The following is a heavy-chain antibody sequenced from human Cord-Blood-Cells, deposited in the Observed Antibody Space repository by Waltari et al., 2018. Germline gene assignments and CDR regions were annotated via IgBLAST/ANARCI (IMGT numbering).Heavy chain of an antibody. D-gene: IGHD6-6*01. V-gene: IGHV4-39*01. CDR3: ARREGIAARNWFDP. J-gene: IGHJ5*02. Sequence: QLQLQESGPGLVKPSETLSLTCTVSGGSISSSSYYWGWIRQPPGKGLEWIGSIYYSGSTYYNPSLKSRVTISVDTSKNQFSLKLSSVTAADTAVYYCARREGIAARNWFDPWGQGTLVTVSS. CDR2: IYYSGST. CDR1: GGSISSSSYY.